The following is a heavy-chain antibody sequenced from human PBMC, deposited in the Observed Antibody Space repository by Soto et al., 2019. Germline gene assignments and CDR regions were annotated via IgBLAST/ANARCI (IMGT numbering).Heavy chain of an antibody. V-gene: IGHV5-10-1*01. CDR2: IDPSDSYT. Sequence: GESLKISCKGSGYSCTSYWISWVRQMPGKGLEWMGRIDPSDSYTNYSPSFQGHVTISADKSISTAYLQWSSLKASDTAMYYCARTQYCTNGVCRGNWFDPWGQGNLVTVSS. D-gene: IGHD2-8*01. J-gene: IGHJ5*02. CDR1: GYSCTSYW. CDR3: ARTQYCTNGVCRGNWFDP.